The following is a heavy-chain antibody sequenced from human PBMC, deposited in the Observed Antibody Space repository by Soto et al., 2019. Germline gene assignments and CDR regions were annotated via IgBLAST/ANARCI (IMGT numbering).Heavy chain of an antibody. CDR3: VSDNLTPCRYYGLEI. D-gene: IGHD1-20*01. V-gene: IGHV3-23*01. CDR1: GFDSTEYA. J-gene: IGHJ6*02. Sequence: KLLQSGGGFVQPGGSLGLSCAASGFDSTEYALSWVRQAPGKGLEWVSGISGTGDTSYYADSVKGRFSISRDKYKNTVSLLMNIQSGDDTALYFCVSDNLTPCRYYGLEIWGLGTTVTVS. CDR2: ISGTGDTS.